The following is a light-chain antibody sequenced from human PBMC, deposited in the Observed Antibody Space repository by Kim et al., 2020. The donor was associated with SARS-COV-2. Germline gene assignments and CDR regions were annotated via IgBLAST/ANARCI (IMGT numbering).Light chain of an antibody. V-gene: IGKV1-5*03. CDR2: TAS. Sequence: SAVVGNRVTTTCRARQSISGLLAWYQQKPGIAHKVLIYTASTLQSGVPSRFSGSGSGTEFTLTINSMQPDDFATYYCQQYNSYPYTFGEGTKLEI. CDR1: QSISGL. J-gene: IGKJ2*01. CDR3: QQYNSYPYT.